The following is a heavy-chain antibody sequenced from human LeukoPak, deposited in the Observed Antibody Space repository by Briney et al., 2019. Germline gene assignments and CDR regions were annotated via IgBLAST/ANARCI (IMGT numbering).Heavy chain of an antibody. D-gene: IGHD2-15*01. V-gene: IGHV3-48*02. J-gene: IGHJ1*01. CDR1: GFTFSTYG. CDR2: ISSGSDSI. Sequence: RGSLRHSCAASGFTFSTYGINWVRQAPGKGLEWVSYISSGSDSIHYADSLKGRFTVSRDNAKNSLFLQMNSLRDEDTAVYYCARAEALLPYLHWGQGPVATVSS. CDR3: ARAEALLPYLH.